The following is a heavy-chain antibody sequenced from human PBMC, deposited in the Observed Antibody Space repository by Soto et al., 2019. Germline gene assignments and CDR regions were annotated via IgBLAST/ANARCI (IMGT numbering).Heavy chain of an antibody. CDR1: GYTFTSYG. CDR3: ARDILCLVLSAFDI. J-gene: IGHJ3*02. V-gene: IGHV1-18*01. D-gene: IGHD6-13*01. Sequence: ASVKVSCKASGYTFTSYGISWVRQAPGQGLEWMGWISAYNVNTNYAQNIQGRVTMTKDTSPTTAYMELRRLRSDDTAVYYCARDILCLVLSAFDIGGQGTMVTV. CDR2: ISAYNVNT.